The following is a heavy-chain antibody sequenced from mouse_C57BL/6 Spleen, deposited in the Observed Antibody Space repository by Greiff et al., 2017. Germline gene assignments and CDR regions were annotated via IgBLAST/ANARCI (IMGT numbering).Heavy chain of an antibody. CDR3: ARSTMVKAWFAY. CDR2: ILPGRGST. D-gene: IGHD2-2*01. CDR1: GYTFTGYW. J-gene: IGHJ3*01. Sequence: QVQLQQSGAELMKPGASVKLSCKATGYTFTGYWIEWVKQRPGHGLEWIGEILPGRGSTNYNEKFKGKATFTADTSSNTAYMQLSSLTTEDSAIYYCARSTMVKAWFAYGGQGTLVTVAA. V-gene: IGHV1-9*01.